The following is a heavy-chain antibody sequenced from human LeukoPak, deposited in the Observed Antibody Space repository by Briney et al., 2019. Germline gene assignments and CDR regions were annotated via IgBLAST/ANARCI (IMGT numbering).Heavy chain of an antibody. D-gene: IGHD3-22*01. Sequence: ASVKVSCKASGYTFTSYGISWVRQAPGQGLEWMGWISAYNGNTNYAQKLQGRVTMTTDTSTGTAYMELRSLRSDDTAIYSCARDFGSAAYDGAFEIWGQGTMVTVSS. J-gene: IGHJ3*02. CDR1: GYTFTSYG. CDR2: ISAYNGNT. V-gene: IGHV1-18*01. CDR3: ARDFGSAAYDGAFEI.